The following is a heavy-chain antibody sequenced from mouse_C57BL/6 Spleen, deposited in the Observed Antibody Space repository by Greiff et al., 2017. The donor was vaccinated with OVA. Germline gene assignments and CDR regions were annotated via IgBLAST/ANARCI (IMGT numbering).Heavy chain of an antibody. J-gene: IGHJ4*01. CDR2: IDPETGGT. CDR1: GYTFTDYE. Sequence: VKLMESGAELVRPGASVTLSCKASGYTFTDYEMHWVKQTPVHGLEWIGAIDPETGGTAYNQKFKGKAILTADKSSSTAYMELRSLTSEDSAVYYCTRWSYYYAMDYWGQGTSVTVSS. V-gene: IGHV1-15*01. CDR3: TRWSYYYAMDY.